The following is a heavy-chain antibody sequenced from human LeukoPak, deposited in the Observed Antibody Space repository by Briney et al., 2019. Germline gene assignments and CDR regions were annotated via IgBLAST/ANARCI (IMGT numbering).Heavy chain of an antibody. CDR2: IFTSGSP. Sequence: SQTLSLTCTVSGDSISSGSYFWSWTRQPAGKGLEWIGRIFTSGSPNYNPSLKSRVTISVDTSKNQFSLKLSSVTAADTAVYFCARDAPYNSGWYPDYWGQGTLVTVSP. J-gene: IGHJ4*02. V-gene: IGHV4-61*02. D-gene: IGHD6-19*01. CDR1: GDSISSGSYF. CDR3: ARDAPYNSGWYPDY.